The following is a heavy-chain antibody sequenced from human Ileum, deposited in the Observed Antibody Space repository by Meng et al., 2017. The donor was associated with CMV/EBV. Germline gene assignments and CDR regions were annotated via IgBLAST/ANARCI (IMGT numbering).Heavy chain of an antibody. CDR3: ATDSAYFGELSPFDY. V-gene: IGHV4-39*07. CDR1: GGSISSSSYY. CDR2: IYYSGST. D-gene: IGHD3-10*01. Sequence: GSLRLSCTVNGGSISSSSYYWGWIRQPPGKGLEWIGTIYYSGSTLYNPSLKSRVTISIDTSKNQFSLKLTSVTAADTAVYYCATDSAYFGELSPFDYWGQGTLVTVSS. J-gene: IGHJ4*02.